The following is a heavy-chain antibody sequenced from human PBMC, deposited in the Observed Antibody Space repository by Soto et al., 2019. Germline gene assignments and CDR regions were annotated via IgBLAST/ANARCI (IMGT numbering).Heavy chain of an antibody. Sequence: QVQLVESGGGVVQPGRSLRLSCAASGFTFSSYGMHWVRQAPGKGLEWVAVIWYDGSNKYYADSVKGRFTISRDNSKNTLYLQMNSLRAEDTAVYYCARERSLDELRYFDWNYFDYWGQGTLVTVSS. J-gene: IGHJ4*02. CDR3: ARERSLDELRYFDWNYFDY. D-gene: IGHD3-9*01. V-gene: IGHV3-33*01. CDR2: IWYDGSNK. CDR1: GFTFSSYG.